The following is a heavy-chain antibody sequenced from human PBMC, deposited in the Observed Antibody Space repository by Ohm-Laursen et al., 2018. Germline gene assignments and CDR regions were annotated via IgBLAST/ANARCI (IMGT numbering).Heavy chain of an antibody. J-gene: IGHJ3*01. CDR1: GFSFSSYW. CDR3: I. Sequence: SLRLSCAASGFSFSSYWMAWVRQTPGKGLEWVANINRDGGSESYVDSVQGRFTISRDNAKNLLYLQMNNLRAEDTAMYLSIWGQGTLVTVSS. V-gene: IGHV3-7*01. CDR2: INRDGGSE.